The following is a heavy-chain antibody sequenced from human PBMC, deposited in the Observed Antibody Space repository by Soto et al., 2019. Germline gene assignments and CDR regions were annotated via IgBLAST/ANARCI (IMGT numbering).Heavy chain of an antibody. CDR1: GFTFSTHN. D-gene: IGHD5-18*01. CDR2: ISSGSSTL. Sequence: EVQLVESGGGLVQPGGSLRLSCAASGFTFSTHNLHWVRQAPGKGLEWVSYISSGSSTLHYADSVKGRFTISRDNAKNSLYLQLNSLRAEDTAVYYCARAGGYLIDYWGQGTLVTVSS. CDR3: ARAGGYLIDY. J-gene: IGHJ4*02. V-gene: IGHV3-48*01.